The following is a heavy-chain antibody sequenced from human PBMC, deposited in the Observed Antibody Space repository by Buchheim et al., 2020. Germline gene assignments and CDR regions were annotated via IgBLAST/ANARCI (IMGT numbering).Heavy chain of an antibody. CDR1: GFSLSSYA. V-gene: IGHV3-33*01. D-gene: IGHD2-8*01. CDR2: IWYDGSNK. J-gene: IGHJ4*02. Sequence: QVQPVNSGGGVVQPGRSLRLSCGAAGFSLSSYAMHWVRQAPGKGLEWVALIWYDGSNKYYVDSVKGRFTISRDNSKNMLYLQMNSLRAEDTAIYYCARGSGYYGMVADFWGQGTL. CDR3: ARGSGYYGMVADF.